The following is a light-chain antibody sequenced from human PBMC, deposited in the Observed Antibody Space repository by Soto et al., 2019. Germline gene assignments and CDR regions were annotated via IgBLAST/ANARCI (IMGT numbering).Light chain of an antibody. CDR3: FSHRSGDSHV. CDR1: SSDIGAYNY. CDR2: GVT. V-gene: IGLV2-14*01. Sequence: QSVLTQPASVSGSPGQSITISCTGTSSDIGAYNYVSWYQQYPGKAPKLMIYGVTNRPSGVSNRFSGSKTGNTASLTISRLQAEDEADYYCFSHRSGDSHVFGTGTKVTVL. J-gene: IGLJ1*01.